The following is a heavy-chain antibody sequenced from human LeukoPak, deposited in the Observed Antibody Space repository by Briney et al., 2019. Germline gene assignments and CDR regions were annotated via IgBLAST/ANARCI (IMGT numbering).Heavy chain of an antibody. D-gene: IGHD3-9*01. V-gene: IGHV4-61*01. CDR3: ARRVYDILTGYWAFDY. J-gene: IGHJ4*02. CDR2: IYYSGST. CDR1: GGSVSSGSYY. Sequence: PSETLSLTCTVSGGSVSSGSYYWSWIRQPPGTGLEWIGYIYYSGSTNYNPSLKSRVTISVDTSKNQFSLKLSSVTAADTAVYYCARRVYDILTGYWAFDYWGQGTLVIVSS.